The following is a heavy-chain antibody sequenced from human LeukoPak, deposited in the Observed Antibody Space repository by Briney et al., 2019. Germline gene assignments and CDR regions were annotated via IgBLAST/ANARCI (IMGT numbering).Heavy chain of an antibody. V-gene: IGHV4-34*01. D-gene: IGHD3-10*01. CDR3: ARVHGSGSYYKYYFDY. CDR2: INHSGST. J-gene: IGHJ4*02. CDR1: GGSFSGYY. Sequence: SETLSLTCAVYGGSFSGYYWSWIRQPPGKGLEWIGEINHSGSTNYNPSLKSRVTISVDTSKNQFSLKLSSVTAADTAVYYCARVHGSGSYYKYYFDYWGQGTLVTVSS.